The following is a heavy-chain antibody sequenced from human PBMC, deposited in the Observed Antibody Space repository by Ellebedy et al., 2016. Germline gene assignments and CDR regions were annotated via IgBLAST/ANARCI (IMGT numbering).Heavy chain of an antibody. V-gene: IGHV1-18*04. Sequence: ASVKVSXXASGYTFTTFSITWFRQVPGQGLEWMGFVNTFSGNTKFAQKFQGRVSMTTDSSTHTAYMDLRSLRSDDTAMYYCAKTSGWGYGENWGQGTLVTVSS. CDR1: GYTFTTFS. D-gene: IGHD3-10*01. J-gene: IGHJ4*02. CDR2: VNTFSGNT. CDR3: AKTSGWGYGEN.